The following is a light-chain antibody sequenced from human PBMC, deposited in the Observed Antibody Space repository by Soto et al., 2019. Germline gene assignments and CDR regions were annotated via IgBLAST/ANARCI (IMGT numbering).Light chain of an antibody. V-gene: IGKV3-11*01. J-gene: IGKJ5*01. CDR2: DAS. CDR3: QQRSNWPPIT. Sequence: EIFLTQSPGTLSLSPGERATLSCRASQHIRSNYLAWYQHKPRQAPRLLIYDASNRATGIPASFSGSGSGTDFTLTISSLEPEDFAVYYCQQRSNWPPITFGQGTRLEIK. CDR1: QHIRSNY.